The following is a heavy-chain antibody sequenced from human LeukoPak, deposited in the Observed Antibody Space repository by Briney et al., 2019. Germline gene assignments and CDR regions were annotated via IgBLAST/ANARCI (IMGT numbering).Heavy chain of an antibody. D-gene: IGHD6-19*01. J-gene: IGHJ4*02. CDR2: IYSGGST. Sequence: AGGSLRLSCAASGFTVSSNYMSWVRQAPGKGLECVSVIYSGGSTYYADPVKGRFTISRDNSKNTLYLQMNSLRAEDTAVYYCARGRGSSGRYLGVFDYWGQGTLVTVSS. CDR1: GFTVSSNY. V-gene: IGHV3-66*02. CDR3: ARGRGSSGRYLGVFDY.